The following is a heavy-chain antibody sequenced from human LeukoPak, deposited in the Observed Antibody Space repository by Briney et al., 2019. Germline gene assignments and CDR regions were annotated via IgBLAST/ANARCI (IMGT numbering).Heavy chain of an antibody. V-gene: IGHV4-59*01. CDR1: SGSISTYY. Sequence: SETLSLTCTVSSGSISTYYWSWIRQPPGKGLEWIGCIYYSGSTNYNPSLKSRVTISLDTSKNQFSLNLRSVTAADTAVYYCARGTTATTELFYWGQGTLVTVSS. CDR3: ARGTTATTELFY. J-gene: IGHJ4*02. CDR2: IYYSGST. D-gene: IGHD4-17*01.